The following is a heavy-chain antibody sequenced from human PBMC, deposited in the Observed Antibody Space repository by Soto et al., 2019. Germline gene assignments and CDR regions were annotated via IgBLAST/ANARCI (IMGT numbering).Heavy chain of an antibody. D-gene: IGHD3-10*01. CDR1: GFTFSSYA. V-gene: IGHV3-23*01. CDR3: AKVGDYYGSVSYSSYFDY. J-gene: IGHJ4*02. Sequence: EVQLLESGGGLVQPGGSLRLSCAASGFTFSSYAMSWVRQAPGKGLEWVSALSGSGGSTYYADSVKGRFTISRDNSTKTIEMQIKSLRAEDMAVYYCAKVGDYYGSVSYSSYFDYWGQGTLVTVSS. CDR2: LSGSGGST.